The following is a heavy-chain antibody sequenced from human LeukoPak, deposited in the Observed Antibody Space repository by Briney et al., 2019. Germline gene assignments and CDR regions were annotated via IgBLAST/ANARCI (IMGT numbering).Heavy chain of an antibody. CDR3: ARGVYIAAAQYGY. V-gene: IGHV4-59*11. Sequence: SQTLSLTCTVSGGSLSSHYWSWIRQPPGKGLEWIGYIYYSGTTNYNPSLKSRVTISVDTSKNQFSLKLSSVTAADTAVYYCARGVYIAAAQYGYWGQGTLVTVSS. J-gene: IGHJ4*02. CDR2: IYYSGTT. D-gene: IGHD6-13*01. CDR1: GGSLSSHY.